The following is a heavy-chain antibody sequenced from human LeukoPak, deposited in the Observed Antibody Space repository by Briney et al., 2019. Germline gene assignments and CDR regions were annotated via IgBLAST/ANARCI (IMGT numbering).Heavy chain of an antibody. V-gene: IGHV4-61*08. CDR3: ARGYYDFWSGYYGIEDY. D-gene: IGHD3-3*01. Sequence: SETLSLTCTVSGGSISSGDYYWSWIRQPPGKGLEWIGYIYYSGSTNYNPSLKSRVTISVDTSKNQFSLKLSSVTAADTAVYYCARGYYDFWSGYYGIEDYWGQGTLVTVSS. CDR1: GGSISSGDYY. J-gene: IGHJ4*02. CDR2: IYYSGST.